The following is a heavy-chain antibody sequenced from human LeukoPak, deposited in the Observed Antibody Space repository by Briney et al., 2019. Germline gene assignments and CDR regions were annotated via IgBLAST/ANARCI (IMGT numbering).Heavy chain of an antibody. Sequence: ASVKVSCKASGYTFTSYGISWVRQAPGQGLEWMGWISAYNGNTNYAQKLQGRVTMTTDTSTSTAYMELRSLRSDDTAVCYCARDRSYYDFWSGYYTGFDYWGQGTLVTVSS. J-gene: IGHJ4*02. V-gene: IGHV1-18*01. CDR2: ISAYNGNT. CDR3: ARDRSYYDFWSGYYTGFDY. D-gene: IGHD3-3*01. CDR1: GYTFTSYG.